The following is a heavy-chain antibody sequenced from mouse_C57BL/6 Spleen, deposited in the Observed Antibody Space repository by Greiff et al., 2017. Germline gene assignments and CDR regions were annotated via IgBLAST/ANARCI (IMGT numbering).Heavy chain of an antibody. D-gene: IGHD3-3*01. Sequence: EVKLVESGGGLVQPGGSLKLSCAASGFTFSDYYMYWVRQTPEKRLEWVAYISNGGGSTYYPDTVKGRFTISRDNAKNTLYLQMRRLKSEDTAMYYCARQGGRGFDYWGQGTTLTVSS. CDR1: GFTFSDYY. V-gene: IGHV5-12*01. J-gene: IGHJ2*01. CDR2: ISNGGGST. CDR3: ARQGGRGFDY.